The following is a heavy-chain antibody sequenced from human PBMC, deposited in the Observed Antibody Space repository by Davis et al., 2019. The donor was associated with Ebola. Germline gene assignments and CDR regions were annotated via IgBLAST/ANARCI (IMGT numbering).Heavy chain of an antibody. D-gene: IGHD4-11*01. CDR1: GFTFSSYS. CDR2: ISSSSSYI. Sequence: PGGSLRLSCAASGFTFSSYSMNWVRQAPGKGLEWVSSISSSSSYIYYADSVKGRFTISRDNAKNSLYLQMNSLRAEDTAVYYCARGMTTVKPGYYYYMDVWGKGTTVTVSS. CDR3: ARGMTTVKPGYYYYMDV. J-gene: IGHJ6*03. V-gene: IGHV3-21*01.